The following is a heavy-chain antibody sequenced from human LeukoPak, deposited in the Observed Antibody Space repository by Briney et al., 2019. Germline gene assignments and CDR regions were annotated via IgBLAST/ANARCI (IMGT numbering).Heavy chain of an antibody. CDR1: GGSFSGYY. Sequence: SETLSLTCAVYGGSFSGYYWSWIRQPPGKGLEWIGEINHSGSTNYNPSLKSRVTISVDTSKNQFSLKLSSVTAADTAVYYCARHLNDYYYYYMDVWGKGTTVTISS. CDR3: ARHLNDYYYYYMDV. J-gene: IGHJ6*03. V-gene: IGHV4-34*01. CDR2: INHSGST. D-gene: IGHD2-8*01.